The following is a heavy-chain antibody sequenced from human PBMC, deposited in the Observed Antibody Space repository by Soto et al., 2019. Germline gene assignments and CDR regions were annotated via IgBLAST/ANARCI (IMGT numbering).Heavy chain of an antibody. CDR1: GYCFAGFY. V-gene: IGHV1-2*04. D-gene: IGHD3-16*01. CDR3: AIIMTHSDSFDI. Sequence: XSVKGSCNAFGYCFAGFYIHWMRQAPGQGLEWVGSINSNSGATTYAQKFQDSVAMTRDTSVGTAYMDLNRLTSDDTAIYYCAIIMTHSDSFDIWGQGTMVTVSS. CDR2: INSNSGAT. J-gene: IGHJ3*02.